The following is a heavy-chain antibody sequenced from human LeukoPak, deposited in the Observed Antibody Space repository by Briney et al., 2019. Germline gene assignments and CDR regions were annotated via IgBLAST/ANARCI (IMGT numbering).Heavy chain of an antibody. V-gene: IGHV3-20*04. D-gene: IGHD6-19*01. CDR2: INWNGGST. Sequence: RTGGSLRLSCAASGFTFDDYGMSWVRQAPGKGLEWVSGINWNGGSTGYADSVKGRFTISRDNAKNSLYLQMNSLRAEDTAVYYCARDLGRGRYPNYYFDYWGQGTLVTVSS. CDR3: ARDLGRGRYPNYYFDY. J-gene: IGHJ4*02. CDR1: GFTFDDYG.